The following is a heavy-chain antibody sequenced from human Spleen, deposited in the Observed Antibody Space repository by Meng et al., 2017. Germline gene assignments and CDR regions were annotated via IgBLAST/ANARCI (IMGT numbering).Heavy chain of an antibody. Sequence: QVQRKQWGEGLLKPSETLSLTCVVSGGSFSDYYWSWTRQPPGKGLEWIGEINHRGNTNYNSFLESRVTISVDTSQNSLSLKLSSVTAADSAVYYCARGPTTVAHDFDYWGQGTLVTVSS. V-gene: IGHV4-34*01. CDR1: GGSFSDYY. J-gene: IGHJ4*02. D-gene: IGHD4-11*01. CDR2: INHRGNT. CDR3: ARGPTTVAHDFDY.